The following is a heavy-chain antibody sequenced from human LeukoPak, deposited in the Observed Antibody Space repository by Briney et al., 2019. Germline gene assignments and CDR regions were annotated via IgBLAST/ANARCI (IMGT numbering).Heavy chain of an antibody. D-gene: IGHD6-13*01. CDR3: ARHDGSSWYYAFDV. J-gene: IGHJ3*01. V-gene: IGHV4-59*08. CDR1: GVSISSYY. Sequence: SETLSLTCTVSGVSISSYYWSWIRQPPGKGLEWIGYLYYSGSTNYSPSLKSRVTISLDTSKNQFSLKLSSVTAADTAVYYCARHDGSSWYYAFDVWGQGTMVTVSS. CDR2: LYYSGST.